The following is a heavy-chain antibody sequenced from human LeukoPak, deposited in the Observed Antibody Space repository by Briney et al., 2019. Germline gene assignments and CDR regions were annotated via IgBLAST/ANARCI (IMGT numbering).Heavy chain of an antibody. CDR3: TKVGGDIPDY. J-gene: IGHJ4*02. CDR2: ISGSGDKT. V-gene: IGHV3-23*01. Sequence: PGGSLRLSCAASGFMFSNYAMHWVRQAPGKGLEWVSAISGSGDKTYYADSMKGRFTISRDNSKNTLFLQMNSLRVEDTALYYCTKVGGDIPDYWGQGTLVSVSS. CDR1: GFMFSNYA. D-gene: IGHD2-21*02.